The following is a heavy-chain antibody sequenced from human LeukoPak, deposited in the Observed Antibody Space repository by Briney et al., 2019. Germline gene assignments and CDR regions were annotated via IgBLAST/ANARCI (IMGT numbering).Heavy chain of an antibody. CDR2: VTGPGDAT. V-gene: IGHV3-23*01. J-gene: IGHJ5*02. D-gene: IGHD1-7*01. Sequence: GGSLRLSCATPGFTFTDYAMNWVRQAPGKGLEWVSAVTGPGDATYYADSVKGRFFMSREDSKTTVYLQMNSLRAEDTAIYYCAKGAELDLWGQGTLVTVSS. CDR1: GFTFTDYA. CDR3: AKGAELDL.